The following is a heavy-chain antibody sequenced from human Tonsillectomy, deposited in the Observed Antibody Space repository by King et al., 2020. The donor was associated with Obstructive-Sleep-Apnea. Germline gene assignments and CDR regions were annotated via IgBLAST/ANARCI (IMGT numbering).Heavy chain of an antibody. V-gene: IGHV3-64*01. D-gene: IGHD1-26*01. CDR1: GFTFRSYA. CDR2: ISGNGGCT. J-gene: IGHJ4*02. CDR3: AREARTGGSYPG. Sequence: VQLVESGGGLVQPGGSLRLSCAASGFTFRSYAMPWVRQAPGKGLEYVSAISGNGGCTYYANSVKGRFTISRDNSKNTLYLQMGSLRTEDMAVYYCAREARTGGSYPGWGQGTLVTVSS.